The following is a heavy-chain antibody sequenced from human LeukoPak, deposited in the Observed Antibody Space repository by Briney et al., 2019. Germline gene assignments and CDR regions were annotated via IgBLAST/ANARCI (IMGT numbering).Heavy chain of an antibody. CDR1: GYTFTSYG. CDR3: ARTMRNSYSSSSNWFDP. CDR2: ISAYNGNT. V-gene: IGHV1-18*01. D-gene: IGHD6-6*01. Sequence: ASVKVSCKASGYTFTSYGISWVRQAPGQGLEWMGWISAYNGNTNYAQKLQGRVTMTTDTSTSTAYMELRSLRSDDTAVYYCARTMRNSYSSSSNWFDPWGQGTLVTVSS. J-gene: IGHJ5*02.